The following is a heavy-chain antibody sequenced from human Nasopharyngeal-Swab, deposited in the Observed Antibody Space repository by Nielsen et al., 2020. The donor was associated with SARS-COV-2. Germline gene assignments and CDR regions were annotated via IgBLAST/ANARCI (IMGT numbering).Heavy chain of an antibody. D-gene: IGHD2-21*02. V-gene: IGHV3-30*03. Sequence: GESLKISCAASGFTFSSFGMRWVRQAPGKGLEWVAFIAHDASNEYYGDSVKGRFSISRDSSKNTLYLQMDSLRGEDTAVYYCARMHCGGDCYSRGEDAFDLWGQGTLVTVSS. CDR3: ARMHCGGDCYSRGEDAFDL. CDR1: GFTFSSFG. CDR2: IAHDASNE. J-gene: IGHJ3*01.